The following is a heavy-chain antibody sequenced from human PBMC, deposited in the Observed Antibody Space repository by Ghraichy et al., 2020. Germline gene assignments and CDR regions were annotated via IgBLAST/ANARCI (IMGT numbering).Heavy chain of an antibody. D-gene: IGHD2-2*01. CDR1: GGSISSYY. J-gene: IGHJ6*02. V-gene: IGHV4-59*01. CDR3: ARVEGYCSSTSCAHYYYYGMDV. CDR2: IYYSGST. Sequence: SETLSLTCTVSGGSISSYYWSWIRQPPGKGLEWIGYIYYSGSTNYNPSLKSRVTISVDTSKNQFSLKLSSVTAADTAVYYCARVEGYCSSTSCAHYYYYGMDVWGQGTTVTVSS.